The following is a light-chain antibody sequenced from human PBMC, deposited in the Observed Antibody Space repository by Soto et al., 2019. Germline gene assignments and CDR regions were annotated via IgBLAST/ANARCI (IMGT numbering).Light chain of an antibody. J-gene: IGLJ1*01. Sequence: QSALTQPASVSGSPGQSITISCTGTSSDVGGYNYVSWYQHPPGKAPKLIIYDVSNRPSGVSYRFSGSKPGNTASLTISGLQPEDEADYYCSSYTTSNTRQIVFGTGTKVTVL. CDR1: SSDVGGYNY. CDR3: SSYTTSNTRQIV. CDR2: DVS. V-gene: IGLV2-14*03.